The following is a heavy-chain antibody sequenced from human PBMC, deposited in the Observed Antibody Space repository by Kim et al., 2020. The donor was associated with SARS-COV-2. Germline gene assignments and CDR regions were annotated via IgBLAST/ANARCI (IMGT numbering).Heavy chain of an antibody. D-gene: IGHD3-10*01. J-gene: IGHJ6*02. V-gene: IGHV3-23*01. CDR3: AKEYYVSGNKPFYYHFYGLDV. CDR1: GFTFSAYG. CDR2: ISDSGSIT. Sequence: GGSLRLSCEGTGFTFSAYGMMWVRQAPGKGLEWVSLISDSGSITYYADSVKGRFTISRDNSKNTLLLQMTGLTADDTAVYYCAKEYYVSGNKPFYYHFYGLDVWGQGTTVAVSS.